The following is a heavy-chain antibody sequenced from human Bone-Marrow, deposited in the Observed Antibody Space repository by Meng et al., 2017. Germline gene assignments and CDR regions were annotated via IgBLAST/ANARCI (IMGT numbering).Heavy chain of an antibody. J-gene: IGHJ5*02. CDR3: ARVGVVVITPNWFDP. CDR2: INHSGST. D-gene: IGHD3-22*01. CDR1: GGSFSGYY. V-gene: IGHV4-34*01. Sequence: QGYLQQWGAGLLKPSETLSLTCAVYGGSFSGYYWSWIRQPPGKGLEWIGEINHSGSTNYNPSLKSRVTISVDTSKNQFSLKLSSVTAADTAVYYCARVGVVVITPNWFDPWGQGTLVTVSS.